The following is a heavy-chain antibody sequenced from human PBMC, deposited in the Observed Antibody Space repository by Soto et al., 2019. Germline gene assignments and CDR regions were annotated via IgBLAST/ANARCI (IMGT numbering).Heavy chain of an antibody. J-gene: IGHJ4*02. CDR1: GFTFSSYA. Sequence: EVQLLESGGGLVQPGGSLRLSCAASGFTFSSYAMSWVRQAPGKGLEWVSAISGSGGSTYYAYSVKGRFTISRDNSKNTLYLQKNSLRAEATAVYYCAKDLTHCDYGGSFDYWGQGTLATVSS. D-gene: IGHD4-17*01. CDR3: AKDLTHCDYGGSFDY. CDR2: ISGSGGST. V-gene: IGHV3-23*01.